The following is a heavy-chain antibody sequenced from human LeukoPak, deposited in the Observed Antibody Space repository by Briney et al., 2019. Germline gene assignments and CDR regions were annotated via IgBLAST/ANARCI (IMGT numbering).Heavy chain of an antibody. V-gene: IGHV4-61*01. D-gene: IGHD4-17*01. J-gene: IGHJ4*02. Sequence: SETLSLTCTVSGGSVNSSSYYWNWIRQPPGKGLEWIGYIYYSGSTNYNPSLKSRVTISVDTSKNQFSLKLSSVTAADTAVYYCASQRGVTTPGVVDYWGQGILVTVSS. CDR1: GGSVNSSSYY. CDR3: ASQRGVTTPGVVDY. CDR2: IYYSGST.